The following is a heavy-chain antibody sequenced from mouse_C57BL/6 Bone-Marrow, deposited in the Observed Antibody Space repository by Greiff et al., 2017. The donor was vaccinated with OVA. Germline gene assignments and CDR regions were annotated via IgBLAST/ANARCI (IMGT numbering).Heavy chain of an antibody. V-gene: IGHV1-64*01. CDR3: ARSVYP. CDR2: IHPNSGST. D-gene: IGHD2-1*01. Sequence: QVQLQQPGAELVKPAASVGGGWKASGYTFTSYWMHWVKQRRGQGLGRIGMIHPNSGSTNYNEKIKGKATRTVAKYSNTAYMQHSGLTSEDTAVYYCARSVYPWGQGTALTVSS. J-gene: IGHJ2*01. CDR1: GYTFTSYW.